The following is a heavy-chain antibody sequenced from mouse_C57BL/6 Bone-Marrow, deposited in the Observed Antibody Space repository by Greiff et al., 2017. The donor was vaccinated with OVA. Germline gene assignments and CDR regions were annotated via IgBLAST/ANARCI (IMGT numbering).Heavy chain of an antibody. CDR2: ISDGGSYT. CDR1: GFTFSSYA. V-gene: IGHV5-4*01. J-gene: IGHJ4*01. Sequence: EVHLVESGGGLVKPGGSLKLSCAASGFTFSSYAMSWVRQTPEKRLEWVATISDGGSYTYYPDNVKGRFTISRDNAKNNLYLQMSHLKSEDTAMYACARWLRRGYYAMDYWGQGTSVTVSS. CDR3: ARWLRRGYYAMDY. D-gene: IGHD2-2*01.